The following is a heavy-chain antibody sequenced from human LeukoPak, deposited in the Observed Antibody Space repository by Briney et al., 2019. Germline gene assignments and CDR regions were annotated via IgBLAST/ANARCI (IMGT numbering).Heavy chain of an antibody. J-gene: IGHJ6*02. Sequence: APVKVSCTASDYTFTSYGTSWLRQAPGHGLEWMGWISVYNGNTNYAQKLQGRVTMTTDTSTSTAYIELGNLRSDDTGVYYLARDPRTTIDYYYYCMDVWGQGTSVSVSS. CDR2: ISVYNGNT. CDR3: ARDPRTTIDYYYYCMDV. D-gene: IGHD2/OR15-2a*01. CDR1: DYTFTSYG. V-gene: IGHV1-18*01.